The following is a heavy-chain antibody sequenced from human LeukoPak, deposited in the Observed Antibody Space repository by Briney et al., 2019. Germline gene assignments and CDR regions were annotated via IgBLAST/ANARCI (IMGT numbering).Heavy chain of an antibody. Sequence: GGSLRLSCAASGFTFSDYSMNWVRQAPGKGLEWVSNIRSSGSGIYYAGSVKGRFTISRQNAKNALYLQMKSRRAEDKAFDYCARDLNWGFDYWGQGALVTVSS. D-gene: IGHD7-27*01. CDR2: IRSSGSGI. J-gene: IGHJ4*02. CDR3: ARDLNWGFDY. V-gene: IGHV3-48*04. CDR1: GFTFSDYS.